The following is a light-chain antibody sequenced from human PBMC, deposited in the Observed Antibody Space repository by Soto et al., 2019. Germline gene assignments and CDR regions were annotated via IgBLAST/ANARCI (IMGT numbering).Light chain of an antibody. J-gene: IGKJ4*01. Sequence: DIQLTQSPSFLSASVGDRVTITCRASQGISSYLAWYQQKPGKAPKLLIYAASTLQSGVPSRFSGSGSGTEFTLTISSLQPEDFATYYCQQLTFVGGTKVEIK. CDR1: QGISSY. CDR2: AAS. V-gene: IGKV1-9*01. CDR3: QQLT.